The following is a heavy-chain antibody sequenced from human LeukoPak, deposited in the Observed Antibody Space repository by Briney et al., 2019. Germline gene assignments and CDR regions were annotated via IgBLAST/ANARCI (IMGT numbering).Heavy chain of an antibody. V-gene: IGHV3-21*01. D-gene: IGHD3-22*01. CDR2: ISSSSSYI. J-gene: IGHJ6*03. CDR1: GFTFSSYG. CDR3: ARSGHVITMIVVVYYMDV. Sequence: GGSLILSCAASGFTFSSYGMNWVRQAPGKGLEWVSSISSSSSYIYYADSVKGRFTISRDNAKNSLYLQMNSLRAEDTAVYYCARSGHVITMIVVVYYMDVWGKGTTVTVSS.